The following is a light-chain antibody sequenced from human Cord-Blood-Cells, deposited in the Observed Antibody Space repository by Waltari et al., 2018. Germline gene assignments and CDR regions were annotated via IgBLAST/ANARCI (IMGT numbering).Light chain of an antibody. V-gene: IGKV4-1*01. CDR1: QSVLYSTNNKNY. CDR3: QQYYSTPFT. J-gene: IGKJ3*01. Sequence: DIVMTQSPDSLAVSLGERATINCKSSQSVLYSTNNKNYLAWSQQKPGQPPKLLIYWASTRESGVPDRVSGSGSGTDFTLTISSLQAEDVAVYYCQQYYSTPFTFGPGTKVDIK. CDR2: WAS.